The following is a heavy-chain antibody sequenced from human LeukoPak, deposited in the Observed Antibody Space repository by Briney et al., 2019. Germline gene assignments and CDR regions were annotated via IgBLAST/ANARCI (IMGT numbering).Heavy chain of an antibody. J-gene: IGHJ4*02. CDR2: INHSGST. CDR1: GGSFSGYY. D-gene: IGHD3-22*01. Sequence: SETLSLTCAVYGGSFSGYYWSWIRQPPGKGLEWIGEINHSGSTNYNPSLKSRVTISVDTSKNQFSLKLSSVTAADTAVYYCARCHKYYYDSSGHRYFDYWGQGTLVTVSS. CDR3: ARCHKYYYDSSGHRYFDY. V-gene: IGHV4-34*01.